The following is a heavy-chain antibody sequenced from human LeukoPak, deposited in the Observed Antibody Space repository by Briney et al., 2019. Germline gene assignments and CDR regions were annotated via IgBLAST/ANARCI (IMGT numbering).Heavy chain of an antibody. CDR3: AFDSSGYYQSGPFDY. CDR2: ISAYNGNT. Sequence: ASVKVSCKASGYTFTSYGISWVRQAPGQGLEWMGWISAYNGNTNYAQKLQGRVTMTTDTSTSTAYMELRSLRSEDTAVYYCAFDSSGYYQSGPFDYWGQGTLVTVSS. J-gene: IGHJ4*02. CDR1: GYTFTSYG. D-gene: IGHD3-22*01. V-gene: IGHV1-18*01.